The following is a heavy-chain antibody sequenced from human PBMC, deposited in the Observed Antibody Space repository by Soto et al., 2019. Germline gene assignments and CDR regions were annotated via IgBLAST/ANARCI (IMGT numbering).Heavy chain of an antibody. Sequence: ASVKVSCKASGYTFTSYGISWVRQAPGQGLEWMGWISAYNGNTNYAQKLQGRVTMTTDTSTSTAYMELRSLRSDDTAVYYCATYYCSSTSCYTYYYYGMDVWGQGTRVTVSS. CDR3: ATYYCSSTSCYTYYYYGMDV. CDR1: GYTFTSYG. D-gene: IGHD2-2*01. V-gene: IGHV1-18*04. J-gene: IGHJ6*02. CDR2: ISAYNGNT.